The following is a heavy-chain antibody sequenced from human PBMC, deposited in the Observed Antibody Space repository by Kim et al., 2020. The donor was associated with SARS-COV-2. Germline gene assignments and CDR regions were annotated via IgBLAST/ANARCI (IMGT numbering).Heavy chain of an antibody. V-gene: IGHV1-2*06. CDR3: ARGLITMVRGVIEGFNWFDP. CDR2: INPNSGGT. CDR1: GYTFTGYY. D-gene: IGHD3-10*01. J-gene: IGHJ5*02. Sequence: ASVKVSCKASGYTFTGYYMHWVRQAPGQGLEWMGRINPNSGGTNYAQKFQGRVTMTRDTSISTAYMELSRLRSDDTAVYYCARGLITMVRGVIEGFNWFDPWGQGTLVTVSS.